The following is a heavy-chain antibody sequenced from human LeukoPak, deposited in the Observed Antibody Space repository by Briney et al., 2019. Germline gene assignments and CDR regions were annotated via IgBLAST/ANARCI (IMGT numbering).Heavy chain of an antibody. V-gene: IGHV4-59*01. J-gene: IGHJ4*02. CDR1: GGSIRSYY. D-gene: IGHD6-19*01. CDR3: ARGVPGQRVGVPFHY. CDR2: LHYSGDN. Sequence: PSETLSLTCTFSGGSIRSYYWGWIRQPPGKGLEWIAYLHYSGDNRYNSALKSRVTISVNTSKNQFSLKVSSVTAADTAVYYCARGVPGQRVGVPFHYWTQGTLVTVRS.